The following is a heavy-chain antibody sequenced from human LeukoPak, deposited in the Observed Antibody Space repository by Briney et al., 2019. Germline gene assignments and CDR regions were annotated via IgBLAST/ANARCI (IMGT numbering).Heavy chain of an antibody. V-gene: IGHV3-30-3*01. CDR3: ARECRTKVPAALCYFDY. CDR1: GFPFRSFL. CDR2: LSYDGSNK. D-gene: IGHD2-2*01. Sequence: GGSLRLSFAAPGFPFRSFLWHGVRRAPAKGRGGGAVLSYDGSNKYYADSVKGRFTISRDNSKNTLYLQMNSLRAEDTAVYYCARECRTKVPAALCYFDYWGQGTLVTVSS. J-gene: IGHJ4*02.